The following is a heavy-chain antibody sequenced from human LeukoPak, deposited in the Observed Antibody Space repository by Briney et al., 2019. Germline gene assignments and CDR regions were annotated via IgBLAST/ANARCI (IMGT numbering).Heavy chain of an antibody. Sequence: SETLSLTCAVYGGSFSGYYWNWIRQPPGKGLEWIGEINHSGSTNYSPSLKSRVTISVDTSKNQFSLKLSSVTAADTAVYYCAREGPYGSGSYYRPNFDYWGQGTLVTVSS. V-gene: IGHV4-34*01. CDR2: INHSGST. D-gene: IGHD3-10*01. CDR1: GGSFSGYY. J-gene: IGHJ4*02. CDR3: AREGPYGSGSYYRPNFDY.